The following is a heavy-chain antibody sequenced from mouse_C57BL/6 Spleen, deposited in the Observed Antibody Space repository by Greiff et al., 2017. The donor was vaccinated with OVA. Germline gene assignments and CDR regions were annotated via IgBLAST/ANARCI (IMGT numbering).Heavy chain of an antibody. V-gene: IGHV1-42*01. J-gene: IGHJ3*01. CDR2: INPSTGGT. CDR1: GYSFTGYY. CDR3: ARGGYDVGFAY. Sequence: EVQLQQSGPELVKPGASVKISCKASGYSFTGYYMNWVKQSPEKSLEWVGEINPSTGGTTYNQKFKAKATLTVDKSSSTAYMQLKSLTSEDSAVYYCARGGYDVGFAYWGQGTLVTVSA. D-gene: IGHD2-2*01.